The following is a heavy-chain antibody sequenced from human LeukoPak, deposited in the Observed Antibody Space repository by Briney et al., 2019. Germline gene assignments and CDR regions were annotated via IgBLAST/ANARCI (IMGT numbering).Heavy chain of an antibody. CDR2: INPNSGGT. D-gene: IGHD3-9*01. CDR3: ARVGYDILTGYPNWFDP. J-gene: IGHJ5*02. Sequence: ASVKVSCKASGYTFTGYYMHWVRQAPGQGLEWMGWINPNSGGTNYAQKFQGRVTMTRDTSISTAYMGLSRLRSDDTAVYYCARVGYDILTGYPNWFDPWGQGTLVTVSS. CDR1: GYTFTGYY. V-gene: IGHV1-2*02.